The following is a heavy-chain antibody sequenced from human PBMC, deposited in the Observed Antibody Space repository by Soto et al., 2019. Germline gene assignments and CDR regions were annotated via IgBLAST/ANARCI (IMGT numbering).Heavy chain of an antibody. D-gene: IGHD2-15*01. CDR3: AHSLGYCSGGSCYTYPDFDY. CDR1: GFSLSTSGVG. V-gene: IGHV2-5*02. CDR2: IYWDDDK. J-gene: IGHJ4*02. Sequence: SGPTLVKPTQTLTLTCTFSGFSLSTSGVGVGWIRQPPGKALEWLALIYWDDDKRYSPSLKSRLTITKDTSKNQVVLTMTNMDPVDTATYYCAHSLGYCSGGSCYTYPDFDYWGQGTLVTVSS.